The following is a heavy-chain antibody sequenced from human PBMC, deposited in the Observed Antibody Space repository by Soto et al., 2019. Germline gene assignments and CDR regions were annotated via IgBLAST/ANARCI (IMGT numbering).Heavy chain of an antibody. D-gene: IGHD5-12*01. CDR1: GITYNTYA. J-gene: IGHJ4*02. CDR2: INAGNGDT. Sequence: QVQLVQSGAEMKKPGASVKLSCKASGITYNTYAIHWVRQAPGQGLEWMGWINAGNGDTRYSQNFQGRVTLTRDTSASTVYMHLDSLKFEDTGVYYCARAISGYVTWGQGTLVTVSS. V-gene: IGHV1-3*01. CDR3: ARAISGYVT.